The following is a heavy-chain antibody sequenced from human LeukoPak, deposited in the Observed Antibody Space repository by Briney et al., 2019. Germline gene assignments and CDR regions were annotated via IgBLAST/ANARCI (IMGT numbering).Heavy chain of an antibody. Sequence: GGSLRLSCAASGFTFSSFAMSWVRQAPGKGLEWVSGITGSGGSTNYADSVKGRFTIFRDNSWNTLSLQMSSLRADDTAIYYCAKSGYFYYSYYMDVWGKGATVTVSS. CDR3: AKSGYFYYSYYMDV. J-gene: IGHJ6*03. D-gene: IGHD1-26*01. CDR1: GFTFSSFA. V-gene: IGHV3-23*01. CDR2: ITGSGGST.